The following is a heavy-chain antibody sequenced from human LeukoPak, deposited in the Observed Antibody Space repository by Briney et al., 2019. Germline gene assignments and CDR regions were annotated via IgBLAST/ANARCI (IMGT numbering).Heavy chain of an antibody. D-gene: IGHD3-16*01. CDR3: ARQIGARALDV. V-gene: IGHV4-4*07. CDR1: GGSIDSDY. J-gene: IGHJ3*01. Sequence: PSETLSLTCAVSGGSIDSDYWSWIRQPAGKGLEWIGRIYPNGHTTYNPSLTSRVTMSADTSKMQFSLNLNSVTAADTALYYCARQIGARALDVWGQGTVVTVSS. CDR2: IYPNGHT.